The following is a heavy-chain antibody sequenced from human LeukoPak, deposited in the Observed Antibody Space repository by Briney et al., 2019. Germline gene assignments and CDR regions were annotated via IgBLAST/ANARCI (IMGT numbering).Heavy chain of an antibody. CDR1: GYTFTSYG. Sequence: ASVKVSCKASGYTFTSYGISWVRQAPGQGLEWMGWINPNSGGTNYAQKFQGRVTMTRDTSISTAYMGLSRLRSDDTAVYYCARDQNTAMVTTGDDAFDIWGQGTMVTVSS. J-gene: IGHJ3*02. CDR3: ARDQNTAMVTTGDDAFDI. V-gene: IGHV1-2*02. D-gene: IGHD5-18*01. CDR2: INPNSGGT.